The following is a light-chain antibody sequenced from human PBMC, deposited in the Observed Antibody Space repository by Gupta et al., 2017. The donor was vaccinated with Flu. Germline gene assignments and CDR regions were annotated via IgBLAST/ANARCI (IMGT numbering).Light chain of an antibody. Sequence: QSVLTQPPSVSGAPGQRVTISCTGSSSNIGAGYDVHWYQQLPGTAPKLLIYGNNNRPSGVPDRFSGSKSGTSASLAITGLQAEDEADYFCQSFDNNLSGYVLFGGGTKLTVL. CDR1: SSNIGAGYD. CDR2: GNN. J-gene: IGLJ2*01. V-gene: IGLV1-40*01. CDR3: QSFDNNLSGYVL.